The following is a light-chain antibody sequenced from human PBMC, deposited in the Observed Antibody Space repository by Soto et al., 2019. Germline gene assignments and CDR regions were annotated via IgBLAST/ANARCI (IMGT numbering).Light chain of an antibody. CDR1: SSDIGGYNY. CDR2: EVS. CDR3: SSYTGSSTL. Sequence: QSALTQPASVSGSPGQSITISCTGTSSDIGGYNYVSWYQQHPGKAPKLMIYEVSHRPSGVSNRFSGSKSGNTASLTISGLQAEDEADYYCSSYTGSSTLFGGGTKVTVL. V-gene: IGLV2-14*01. J-gene: IGLJ2*01.